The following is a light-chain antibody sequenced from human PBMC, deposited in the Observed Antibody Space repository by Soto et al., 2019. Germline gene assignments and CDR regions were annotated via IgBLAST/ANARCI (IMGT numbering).Light chain of an antibody. CDR1: NSNVGRNT. J-gene: IGLJ1*01. CDR3: AAWDDSLNGYV. V-gene: IGLV1-44*01. Sequence: QPVLTQPPSASGTPGQRVTISCSGSNSNVGRNTVNWFQHLPGTAPKLLIYSFNQRPSGVPDRFSGSKSGTSASLAIRGLQFEDEADYYCAAWDDSLNGYVFGTGTKLTVL. CDR2: SFN.